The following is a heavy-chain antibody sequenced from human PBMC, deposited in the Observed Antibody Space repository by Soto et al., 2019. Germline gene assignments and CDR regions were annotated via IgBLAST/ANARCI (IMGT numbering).Heavy chain of an antibody. CDR3: AKDWGGSFYYGMDV. V-gene: IGHV3-43*01. J-gene: IGHJ6*02. Sequence: GESLRLSXAASGFTFDDYSMHWVRQAPGKGLEWVSLISWDGGSTYYADPVKGRFTISRDNSKNSLYLQMNSLRAEDTALYYCAKDWGGSFYYGMDVWGQGTTVTVSS. D-gene: IGHD2-15*01. CDR1: GFTFDDYS. CDR2: ISWDGGST.